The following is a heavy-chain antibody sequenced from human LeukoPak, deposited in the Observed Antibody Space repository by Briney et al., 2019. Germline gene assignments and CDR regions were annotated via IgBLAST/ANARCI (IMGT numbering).Heavy chain of an antibody. J-gene: IGHJ5*02. CDR2: ISSSSGYI. CDR1: GFTFSSYS. D-gene: IGHD2-15*01. CDR3: ARDLEYCSGGSCYDWFDP. V-gene: IGHV3-21*01. Sequence: GGSLRLSCAASGFTFSSYSMNWVRQAPGKGPEWVSSISSSSGYIYYADSVKGRFTISRDNAKSSLYLQMNSLRAEDTAVYYCARDLEYCSGGSCYDWFDPWGQGTLVTVSS.